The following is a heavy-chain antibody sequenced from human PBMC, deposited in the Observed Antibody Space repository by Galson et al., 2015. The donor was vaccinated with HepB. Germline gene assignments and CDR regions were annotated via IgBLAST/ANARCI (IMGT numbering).Heavy chain of an antibody. J-gene: IGHJ4*02. CDR3: TRAGEDVTRYGSVWSPRPGVFDF. Sequence: WIRQPPGKGLEWIGSMSYSGTTYYNTSLKSRVSISVDTSKNQFSLELSSVTAADTALYYCTRAGEDVTRYGSVWSPRPGVFDFWGQGSLVTVSS. V-gene: IGHV4-39*07. CDR2: MSYSGTT. D-gene: IGHD6-19*01.